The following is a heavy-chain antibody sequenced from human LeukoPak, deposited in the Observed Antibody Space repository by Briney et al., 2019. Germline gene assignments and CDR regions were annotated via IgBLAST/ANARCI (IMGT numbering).Heavy chain of an antibody. CDR1: GYTLTELS. J-gene: IGHJ3*02. Sequence: ASVKVSCKVSGYTLTELSMHWVRQAPGKGLEWMGGFDPEDGETIYAQKFQGRVTMTADTSTDTAYMELSSLRSEDTAVYYCATWGTAPDAFDIWAKGQWSPSLQ. CDR2: FDPEDGET. V-gene: IGHV1-24*01. CDR3: ATWGTAPDAFDI. D-gene: IGHD1-7*01.